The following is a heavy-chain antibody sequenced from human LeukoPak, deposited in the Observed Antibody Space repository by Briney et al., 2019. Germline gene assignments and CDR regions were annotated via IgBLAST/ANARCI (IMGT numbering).Heavy chain of an antibody. Sequence: PSETLSLTCAVYGGSFSGYYWNWIRQPPGKGLEWLGEINHSGSTNYNPSLKSRVTISVDTSKNQFSLKLSSVTAADTAVYYCARGPLRSGYYRPNWFDPWGQGTLVTVSS. V-gene: IGHV4-34*01. J-gene: IGHJ5*02. D-gene: IGHD3-3*01. CDR2: INHSGST. CDR3: ARGPLRSGYYRPNWFDP. CDR1: GGSFSGYY.